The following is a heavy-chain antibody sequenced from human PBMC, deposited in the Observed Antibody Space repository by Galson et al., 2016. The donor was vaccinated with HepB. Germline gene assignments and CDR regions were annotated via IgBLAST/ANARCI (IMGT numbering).Heavy chain of an antibody. J-gene: IGHJ4*02. CDR3: ARSFTAVTPFDS. CDR1: GYSISRGYF. Sequence: SETLSLTCAVSGYSISRGYFWAWIRQPPGKGLQWIAGIYHSGSTFYNPSLQSRVIISVDTSKNHFSLNLTSVTAADTAVYYCARSFTAVTPFDSWGRGTLVAVSS. CDR2: IYHSGST. D-gene: IGHD4-17*01. V-gene: IGHV4-38-2*01.